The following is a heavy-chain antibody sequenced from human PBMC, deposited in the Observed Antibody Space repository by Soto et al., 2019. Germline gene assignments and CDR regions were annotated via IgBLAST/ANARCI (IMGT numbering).Heavy chain of an antibody. CDR3: ARGNRRAPQNNWFDP. Sequence: GGSLRLSCAASGFTFSSYSMNWVRQAPGKGLEWVSSISSSSSYIYYADSVKGRFTISRDNAKNSLYLQMNSLRAEDTAVYYCARGNRRAPQNNWFDPWGQGTLVTVSS. V-gene: IGHV3-21*01. J-gene: IGHJ5*02. D-gene: IGHD4-4*01. CDR2: ISSSSSYI. CDR1: GFTFSSYS.